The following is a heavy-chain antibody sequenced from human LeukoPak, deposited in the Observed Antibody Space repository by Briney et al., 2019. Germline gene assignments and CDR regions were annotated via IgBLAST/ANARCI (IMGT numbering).Heavy chain of an antibody. Sequence: PGGSLRLSCAASGFTFTSYSMNWVRQAPGKGLEWVSSLSGSGDDTSYADFAKGRFTISRDNSRDTLYLQMNSLRAEGTGVYYCAKQFVDIWGQGTLVTVSS. J-gene: IGHJ5*02. CDR1: GFTFTSYS. CDR3: AKQFVDI. D-gene: IGHD5-24*01. CDR2: LSGSGDDT. V-gene: IGHV3-23*01.